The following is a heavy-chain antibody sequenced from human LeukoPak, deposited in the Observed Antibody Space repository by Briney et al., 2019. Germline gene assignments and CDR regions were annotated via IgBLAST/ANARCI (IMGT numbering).Heavy chain of an antibody. CDR3: SRLTRRDFTVTPEDY. CDR1: GGTFSGYA. D-gene: IGHD4-17*01. V-gene: IGHV1-69*13. Sequence: SVKVSCKASGGTFSGYAISWVRQAPGQGLEWMGGIIPVSGTANYAQNFQGRVTITADESTSTAYMELSSLRSEDTAVYYCSRLTRRDFTVTPEDYWGQGTLVTVSS. CDR2: IIPVSGTA. J-gene: IGHJ4*02.